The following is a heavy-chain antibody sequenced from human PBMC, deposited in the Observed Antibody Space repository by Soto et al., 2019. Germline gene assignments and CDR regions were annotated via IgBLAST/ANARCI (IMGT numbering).Heavy chain of an antibody. V-gene: IGHV3-33*01. J-gene: IGHJ6*02. Sequence: PGGSPRLSCAASGFTFSSYGMHWVRQAPGKGLEWVAVIWYDGSNKYYADSVKGRFTISRDNSKNTLYLQMNSLRAEDTAVYYCARDWVSSSWYLYYYGMDVWGQGTTVTVSS. CDR1: GFTFSSYG. CDR3: ARDWVSSSWYLYYYGMDV. CDR2: IWYDGSNK. D-gene: IGHD6-13*01.